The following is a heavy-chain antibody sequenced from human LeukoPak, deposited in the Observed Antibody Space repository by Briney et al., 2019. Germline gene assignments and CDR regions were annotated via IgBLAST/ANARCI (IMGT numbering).Heavy chain of an antibody. Sequence: GGSLRLSCAASGLTFSSYGMHWVRQVPGKGLEWVAVIWYDGSSKYYADSVRGRFTISRDNSKNTLYLQMNSLRAEDTAVYYCARDSGSYPAHDALDIWGQGTMVTVSS. J-gene: IGHJ3*02. CDR2: IWYDGSSK. D-gene: IGHD1-26*01. CDR1: GLTFSSYG. V-gene: IGHV3-33*01. CDR3: ARDSGSYPAHDALDI.